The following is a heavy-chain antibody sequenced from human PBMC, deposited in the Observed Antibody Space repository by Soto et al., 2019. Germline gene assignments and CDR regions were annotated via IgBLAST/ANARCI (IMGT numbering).Heavy chain of an antibody. CDR2: FDPEDGET. D-gene: IGHD3-10*01. CDR1: GYTLTELS. J-gene: IGHJ4*02. Sequence: ASVKVSCKVSGYTLTELSMHWVRQAPGKGLEWMGGFDPEDGETIYAQKFQGRVTMTEDTSTDTAYMELSSLRSEDTAVYYCATGPLEVRGVIHPYYFDYWGQGTLVTVSS. V-gene: IGHV1-24*01. CDR3: ATGPLEVRGVIHPYYFDY.